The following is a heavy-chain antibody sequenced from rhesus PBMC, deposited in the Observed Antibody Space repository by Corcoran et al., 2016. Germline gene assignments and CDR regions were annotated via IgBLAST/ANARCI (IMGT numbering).Heavy chain of an antibody. D-gene: IGHD7-45*01. CDR1: GASLSSKS. J-gene: IGHJ4*01. CDR2: ISPSSGST. CDR3: ATQGLTDFDY. Sequence: QLQLQESGPGLVKPSEPLSLTCAVSGASLSSKSLSWVRPPPGKGLEWLGRISPSSGSTDYNPSLKSRVTISRDTSKNQFSLTLNSVTAADTAVYYCATQGLTDFDYWGQGLLVTVSS. V-gene: IGHV4-173*01.